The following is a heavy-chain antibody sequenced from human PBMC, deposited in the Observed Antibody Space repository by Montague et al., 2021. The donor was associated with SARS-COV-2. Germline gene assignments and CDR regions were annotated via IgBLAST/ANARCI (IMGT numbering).Heavy chain of an antibody. J-gene: IGHJ6*02. V-gene: IGHV2-70*01. CDR3: ARINSDPLDYYYYGMDV. CDR2: IDWDDDK. D-gene: IGHD1-1*01. Sequence: VKPTQTLTLTCTFSGFSLSTSGMCVGWIRQPPGKALEWLALIDWDDDKYYSTSLKTRLTISKDTSKNQVVLTMTNMDPVDTATYYCARINSDPLDYYYYGMDVWGQGTTVTVSS. CDR1: GFSLSTSGMC.